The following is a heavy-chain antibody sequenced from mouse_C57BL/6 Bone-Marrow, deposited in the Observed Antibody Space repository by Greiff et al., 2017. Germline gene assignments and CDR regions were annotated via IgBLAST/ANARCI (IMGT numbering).Heavy chain of an antibody. Sequence: QVQLQQPGAELVKPGASVKLSCKASGYTFTSYWMQWVKQRPGQGLEWIGEIDTSDSYANYNQKFKGKATLTVDTSSSTAYMQLSSLTSEDSAVYYCARSNYDYWGQGTTLTVSS. J-gene: IGHJ2*01. CDR2: IDTSDSYA. D-gene: IGHD2-5*01. V-gene: IGHV1-50*01. CDR3: ARSNYDY. CDR1: GYTFTSYW.